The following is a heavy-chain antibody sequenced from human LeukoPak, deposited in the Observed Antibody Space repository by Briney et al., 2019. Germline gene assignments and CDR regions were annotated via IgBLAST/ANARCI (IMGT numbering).Heavy chain of an antibody. V-gene: IGHV3-73*01. CDR2: IRSKANSYAT. CDR1: GFTFSGSA. J-gene: IGHJ6*03. Sequence: GGSLRLSCAASGFTFSGSAMHWVRQASGKGLEWVGRIRSKANSYATAYAASVKGRFTISRDDSKNTAYLQMNSLKTEDTAVYYCTRRVVGATSDYYYYYMDVWGKGTTVTVSS. CDR3: TRRVVGATSDYYYYYMDV. D-gene: IGHD1-26*01.